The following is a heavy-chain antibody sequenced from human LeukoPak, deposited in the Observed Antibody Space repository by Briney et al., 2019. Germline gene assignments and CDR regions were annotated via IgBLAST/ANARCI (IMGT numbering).Heavy chain of an antibody. V-gene: IGHV3-30*04. CDR2: ISYDGKEK. D-gene: IGHD3-22*01. CDR3: AKAFFYDSSGLAAPVDY. J-gene: IGHJ4*02. Sequence: GGSLRLSCAASGFTFSSYAIHWVRQPPGKGLEWVAVISYDGKEKYYADSVKGRFTISRDVSENTVFLQMNSLSEDDTAVYYCAKAFFYDSSGLAAPVDYWGLGTQVTVT. CDR1: GFTFSSYA.